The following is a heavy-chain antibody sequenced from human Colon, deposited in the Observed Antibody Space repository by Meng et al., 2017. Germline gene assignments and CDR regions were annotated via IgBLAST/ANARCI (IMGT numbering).Heavy chain of an antibody. CDR3: ARVQRSCTGGICSNWFDP. CDR1: GGSMSGYY. CDR2: IYSSGRT. V-gene: IGHV4-4*07. D-gene: IGHD2-15*01. Sequence: QVQLQESGPGLVKPLETLSLTCTVSGGSMSGYYWNWIRQPAGKGLEWIGHIYSSGRTNYNPSLKSRVTISVDSSKNQFSLNLTSVTAADTAVYFCARVQRSCTGGICSNWFDPWGQGTLVTVSS. J-gene: IGHJ5*02.